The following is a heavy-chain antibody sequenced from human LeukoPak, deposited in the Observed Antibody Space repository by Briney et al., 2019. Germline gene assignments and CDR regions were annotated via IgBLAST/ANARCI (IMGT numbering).Heavy chain of an antibody. CDR1: GFTFSSYG. Sequence: GGSLRLSCAASGFTFSSYGMSWVRQAPGKGLEWVSGISGSGGSTYYADSVKGRLTISRDNSKNTLYLQMNSLRAEDMALYYCAKGRGDILTGYTDYWGQGTLVTVSS. D-gene: IGHD3-9*01. V-gene: IGHV3-23*01. J-gene: IGHJ4*02. CDR3: AKGRGDILTGYTDY. CDR2: ISGSGGST.